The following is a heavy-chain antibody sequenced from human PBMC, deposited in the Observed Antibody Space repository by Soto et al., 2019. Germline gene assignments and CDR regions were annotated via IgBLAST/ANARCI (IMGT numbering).Heavy chain of an antibody. V-gene: IGHV1-18*01. CDR3: ARSPDYGDYVPMYYYYYMDV. J-gene: IGHJ6*03. CDR1: GYTFTSYG. Sequence: QVRLVQSGAEVKKPGASVKVSCKASGYTFTSYGISWVRQAPGQGLEWMGWISAYNGNTNYAQKLQGRVTMTTDTSTSTAYMELRSLRSDDTAVYYCARSPDYGDYVPMYYYYYMDVWGKGTTVTVSS. CDR2: ISAYNGNT. D-gene: IGHD4-17*01.